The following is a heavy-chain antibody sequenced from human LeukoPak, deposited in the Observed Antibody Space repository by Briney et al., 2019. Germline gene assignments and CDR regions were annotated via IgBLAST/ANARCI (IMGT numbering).Heavy chain of an antibody. V-gene: IGHV4-38-2*02. J-gene: IGHJ4*02. CDR3: ARIGYSYGYGSNDY. CDR2: INHSGST. CDR1: GYSISSGYY. D-gene: IGHD5-18*01. Sequence: SETLSLTCTVSGYSISSGYYWSWIRQPPGKGLEWIGEINHSGSTNYNPSLKSRVTISVDTSKNQFSLKLSSVTAADTAVYYCARIGYSYGYGSNDYWGQGTLVTVSS.